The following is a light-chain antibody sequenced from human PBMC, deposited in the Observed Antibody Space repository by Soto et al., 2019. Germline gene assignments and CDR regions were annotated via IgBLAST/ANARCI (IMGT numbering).Light chain of an antibody. J-gene: IGKJ2*01. CDR2: DAS. CDR1: QDIDNY. V-gene: IGKV1-33*01. CDR3: QHCDRLPPYT. Sequence: DIQMTQSPSSLSVSVGDTVTITCQARQDIDNYLNWYQQKPGQAPRLLIYDASYLETGVPSRFSGRGSGTDFTFTITSPQPEDIATYYCQHCDRLPPYTFGQGTKLELK.